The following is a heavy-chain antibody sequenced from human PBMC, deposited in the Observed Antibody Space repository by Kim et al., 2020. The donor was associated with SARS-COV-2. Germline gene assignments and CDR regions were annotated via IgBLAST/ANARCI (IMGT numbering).Heavy chain of an antibody. CDR1: GYTFTSYA. CDR3: ARPEALNYYGSGSYVHYYYYGMDV. CDR2: INAGNGNT. D-gene: IGHD3-10*01. J-gene: IGHJ6*02. Sequence: ASVKVSCKASGYTFTSYAMHWVRQAPGQRLEWMGWINAGNGNTKYSQKFQGRVTITRVTSASTAYMELSSLRSEDTAVYYCARPEALNYYGSGSYVHYYYYGMDVWGQGTTVTVSS. V-gene: IGHV1-3*01.